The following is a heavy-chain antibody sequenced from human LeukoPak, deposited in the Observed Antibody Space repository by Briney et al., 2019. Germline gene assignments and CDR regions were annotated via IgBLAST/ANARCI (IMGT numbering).Heavy chain of an antibody. Sequence: SETLSLTCTVSGGSVSGYYWSWIRQPPGKGLDWIGYVYYSGSTDYNPSLKSRVTISVDTSKNHFSLKLGSVTAADTAVYYCARQRYYYDSSNWFDPWGQGTLVTVSS. CDR1: GGSVSGYY. D-gene: IGHD3-22*01. CDR3: ARQRYYYDSSNWFDP. J-gene: IGHJ5*02. CDR2: VYYSGST. V-gene: IGHV4-59*08.